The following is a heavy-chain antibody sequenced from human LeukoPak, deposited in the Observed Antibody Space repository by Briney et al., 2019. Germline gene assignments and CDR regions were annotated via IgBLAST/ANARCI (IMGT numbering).Heavy chain of an antibody. CDR3: ARGTVVPRQFDP. CDR1: GYTFTDYY. Sequence: GASVKVSCKTSGYTFTDYYMHWVRQAPGQGLEWMGWISAYNGNTNYAQKLQGRVTMTTDTSTSTAYMELRSLRSDDTAVYYCARGTVVPRQFDPWGQGTLVTVSS. V-gene: IGHV1-18*04. CDR2: ISAYNGNT. J-gene: IGHJ5*02. D-gene: IGHD2-2*01.